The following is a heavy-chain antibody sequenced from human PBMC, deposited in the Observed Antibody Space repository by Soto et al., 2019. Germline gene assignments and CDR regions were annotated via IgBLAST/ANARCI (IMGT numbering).Heavy chain of an antibody. Sequence: ESLQVSCKASGYRFTRSWIGWVRQIPWKGLEWMGIIYPGDSYTRYRPSFQGQVTISADKSSSTAYLQWNSLQASDTAMYYCARLPGIVATGTEFLDTWGQGNMVNV. CDR2: IYPGDSYT. V-gene: IGHV5-51*01. CDR1: GYRFTRSW. J-gene: IGHJ3*02. D-gene: IGHD1-1*01. CDR3: ARLPGIVATGTEFLDT.